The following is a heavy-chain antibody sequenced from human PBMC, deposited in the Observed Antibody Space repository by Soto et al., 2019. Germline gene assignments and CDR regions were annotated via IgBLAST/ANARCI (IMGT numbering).Heavy chain of an antibody. D-gene: IGHD3-22*01. J-gene: IGHJ4*02. Sequence: GGSLRLSCAASGLTFNIYAMTWVRQTPGKGLEWVSAISRYGDITYYADSVEGRFSISRDNSKNTLYLQMNSLRAEDTAVYYCAKDRYLDHDSRGYLFDNWGQGTLVTVSS. V-gene: IGHV3-23*01. CDR1: GLTFNIYA. CDR2: ISRYGDIT. CDR3: AKDRYLDHDSRGYLFDN.